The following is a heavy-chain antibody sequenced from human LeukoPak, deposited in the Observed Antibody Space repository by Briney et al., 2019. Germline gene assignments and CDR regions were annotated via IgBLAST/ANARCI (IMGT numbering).Heavy chain of an antibody. Sequence: SVKVSCKASGYTFTSYDINWVRQATGQGLEWMGRIIPILGIANYAQKFQGRVTITADKSTSTAYMELSSLRSEDTAVYYCAREGARPLKVVTRGVLDYWGQGTLVTVSS. D-gene: IGHD4-23*01. CDR2: IIPILGIA. CDR1: GYTFTSYD. CDR3: AREGARPLKVVTRGVLDY. J-gene: IGHJ4*02. V-gene: IGHV1-69*04.